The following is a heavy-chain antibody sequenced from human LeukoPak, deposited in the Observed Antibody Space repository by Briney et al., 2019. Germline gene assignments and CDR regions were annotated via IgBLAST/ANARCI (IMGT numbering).Heavy chain of an antibody. CDR3: ARALYYYDSSGYYYDLSFDY. CDR2: ISWNSGSI. J-gene: IGHJ4*02. D-gene: IGHD3-22*01. V-gene: IGHV3-9*01. Sequence: GRSLRLSCAASGFTFDDYAMHWVRQAPGKGLEWVSGISWNSGSIGYADSVKGRFTISRDNAKNSLYLQMNSLRAEDTALYYCARALYYYDSSGYYYDLSFDYWGQGTLVTVSS. CDR1: GFTFDDYA.